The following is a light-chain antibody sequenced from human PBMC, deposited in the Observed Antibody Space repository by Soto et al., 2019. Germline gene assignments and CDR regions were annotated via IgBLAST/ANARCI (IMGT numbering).Light chain of an antibody. J-gene: IGKJ1*01. CDR2: GAS. V-gene: IGKV1-27*01. CDR3: QKYDSVPRT. CDR1: QGISSY. Sequence: DIQMTQSPSSLSASVGDRVTITCRASQGISSYLAWYQQKPGKVPKLLIYGASTLQSGVPSRFSGSGSGTDFTLTISSLQPEDFATYYCQKYDSVPRTFGQGTKVEIK.